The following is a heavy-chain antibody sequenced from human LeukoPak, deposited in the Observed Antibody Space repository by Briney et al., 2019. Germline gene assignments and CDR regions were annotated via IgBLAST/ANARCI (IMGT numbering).Heavy chain of an antibody. Sequence: KPSGTLSLTCTVSGASITRYYWTWIRQPVGKGLEWFGRMYTNGTVNYNPSLRSRVTMSRDTSRNQFSLKLSSVTAADTAVYYCARDPGWYFDLWGRGTLVTVSS. J-gene: IGHJ2*01. V-gene: IGHV4-4*07. CDR1: GASITRYY. CDR3: ARDPGWYFDL. CDR2: MYTNGTV.